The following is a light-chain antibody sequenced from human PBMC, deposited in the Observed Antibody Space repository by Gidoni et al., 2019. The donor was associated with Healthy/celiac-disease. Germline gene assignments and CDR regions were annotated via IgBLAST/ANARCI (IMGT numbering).Light chain of an antibody. Sequence: DIQITQSPSSLSAAVGDRVTITCQASQDISNYVNWYQQKTGKAPKLLYYDASKLETVVPSSISGSGSGTYSTFTISRLQPEDTATYYCQQYGNLYTFXQXTKLEIK. V-gene: IGKV1-33*01. CDR3: QQYGNLYT. CDR2: DAS. CDR1: QDISNY. J-gene: IGKJ2*01.